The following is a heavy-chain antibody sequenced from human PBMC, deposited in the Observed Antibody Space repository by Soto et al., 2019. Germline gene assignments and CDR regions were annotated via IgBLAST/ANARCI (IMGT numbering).Heavy chain of an antibody. CDR2: IDPSDSYT. Sequence: GESLKISCKGSGYSFTNYWISWVRHMPGKGLEWMGRIDPSDSYTSYSPSFQGHVTVSTDKTISTAYLQWRSLKASDTAMYYCARHYPASGIFYNWFDSWGQGTLVT. V-gene: IGHV5-10-1*01. CDR3: ARHYPASGIFYNWFDS. J-gene: IGHJ5*01. D-gene: IGHD3-10*01. CDR1: GYSFTNYW.